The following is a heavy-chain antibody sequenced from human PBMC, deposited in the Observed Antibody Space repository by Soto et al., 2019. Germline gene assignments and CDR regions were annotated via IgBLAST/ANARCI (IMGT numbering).Heavy chain of an antibody. CDR1: GGSISSGGYY. D-gene: IGHD3-10*01. J-gene: IGHJ6*02. CDR3: ARDSATYYYGSGHPRSYYYYGMDV. CDR2: IYYSGST. Sequence: PSETLSLTCTVSGGSISSGGYYWSWIRQHPGKGLEWIGYIYYSGSTYYNPSLKSRVTISVDTSKNQFSLKLSSVTAADTAVYYCARDSATYYYGSGHPRSYYYYGMDVWGQGTTVTVSS. V-gene: IGHV4-31*03.